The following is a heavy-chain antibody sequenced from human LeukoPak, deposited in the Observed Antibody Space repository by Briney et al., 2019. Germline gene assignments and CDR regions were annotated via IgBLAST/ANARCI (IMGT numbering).Heavy chain of an antibody. V-gene: IGHV3-66*04. CDR1: GFTVSSKN. D-gene: IGHD3-10*01. CDR3: AGHCYDSGECYGC. J-gene: IGHJ4*02. CDR2: IYSGGNT. Sequence: PGGSLRLSCAASGFTVSSKNMNWVRQAPGKRLEWVSVIYSGGNTYYADSVKGRFTISRDNIKNTLYLQMNSLRAEDTAVYYSAGHCYDSGECYGCWGQGTLVTVSS.